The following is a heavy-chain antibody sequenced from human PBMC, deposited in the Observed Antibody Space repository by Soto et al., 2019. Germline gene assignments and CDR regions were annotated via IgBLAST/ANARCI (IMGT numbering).Heavy chain of an antibody. V-gene: IGHV1-8*01. J-gene: IGHJ6*02. CDR2: MNPNSGNT. CDR3: ARGQDYYDFWSGYRAYYYYYGMDV. D-gene: IGHD3-3*01. CDR1: GYTFTSYD. Sequence: ASVKVSCKASGYTFTSYDINWVRQATGQGLEWMGWMNPNSGNTGYAQKFQGRVTMTRNTSISTAYMELSSLRSEDTAVYYCARGQDYYDFWSGYRAYYYYYGMDVWGQGTTVTVSS.